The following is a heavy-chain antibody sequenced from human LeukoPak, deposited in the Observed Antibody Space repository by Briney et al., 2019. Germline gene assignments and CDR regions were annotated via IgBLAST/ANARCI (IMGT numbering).Heavy chain of an antibody. D-gene: IGHD3-16*01. CDR1: GYTFTGYY. CDR2: INPNSGGT. V-gene: IGHV1-2*02. CDR3: ARDDYVWGSYGY. Sequence: SVKVSCKASGYTFTGYYMHWVRQAPGQGLEWMGWINPNSGGTNYAQKFQGRVTMTRDTSISTAYMELSRLRSDDTAVYYCARDDYVWGSYGYWGQGTLVTVSS. J-gene: IGHJ4*02.